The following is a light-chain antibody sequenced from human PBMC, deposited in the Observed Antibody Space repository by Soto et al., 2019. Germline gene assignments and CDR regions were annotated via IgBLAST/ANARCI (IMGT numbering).Light chain of an antibody. V-gene: IGKV3-11*01. Sequence: EIVWTQSPATLSLSPGERAALSCTASQSVSSYLAWYQHKPGQAPRLLIYDASNRATGIPARFSGSGSGTDFTLTISSLEPEDFALYYCQQRSNWPQYTFGQGTKLEIK. J-gene: IGKJ2*01. CDR2: DAS. CDR3: QQRSNWPQYT. CDR1: QSVSSY.